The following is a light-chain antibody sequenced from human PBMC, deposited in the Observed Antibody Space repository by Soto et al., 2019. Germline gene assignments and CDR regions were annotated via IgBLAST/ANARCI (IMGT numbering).Light chain of an antibody. J-gene: IGKJ5*01. V-gene: IGKV1-39*01. Sequence: DIQMTQSPSSLSASVGDRVTITCRASQSISSYLNRYQQKPGKAPKLLIYAASSLQSGVPSRFSGSGSGTDFTLTISSLQPEDFAIYYCQQFSNYPHVFGQGTRLEIK. CDR2: AAS. CDR3: QQFSNYPHV. CDR1: QSISSY.